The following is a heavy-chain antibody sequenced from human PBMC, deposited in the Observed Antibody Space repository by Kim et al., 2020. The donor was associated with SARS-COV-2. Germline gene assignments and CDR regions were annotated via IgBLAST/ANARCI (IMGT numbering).Heavy chain of an antibody. CDR2: IKSKTDGGTT. D-gene: IGHD3-22*01. CDR1: GFTFSNAW. CDR3: TTAGSKRVRYYDSSGYFDY. J-gene: IGHJ4*02. Sequence: GGSLRLSCAASGFTFSNAWMSWVRQAPGKGLEWVGRIKSKTDGGTTDYAAPVKGRFTISRDDSKNTLYLQMNSLKTEDTAVYYCTTAGSKRVRYYDSSGYFDYWGQGTLVTVSS. V-gene: IGHV3-15*01.